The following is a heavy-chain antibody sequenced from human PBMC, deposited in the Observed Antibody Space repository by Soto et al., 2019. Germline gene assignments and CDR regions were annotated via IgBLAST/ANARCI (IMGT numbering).Heavy chain of an antibody. CDR3: TSGRDIDVAVCGHFDY. CDR1: GDSVSSNSAA. Sequence: PSQTLSLTCAISGDSVSSNSAAWNWIRQSPSRGLEWLGRTYYRSKWYNDYAVSVKSRITINPDTSKNQISLQLNSVTPEDTAVYHCTSGRDIDVAVCGHFDYWGLRIQVTVTS. J-gene: IGHJ4*02. CDR2: TYYRSKWYN. D-gene: IGHD5-12*01. V-gene: IGHV6-1*01.